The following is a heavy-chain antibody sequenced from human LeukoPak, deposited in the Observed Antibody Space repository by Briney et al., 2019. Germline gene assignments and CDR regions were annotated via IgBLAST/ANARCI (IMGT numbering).Heavy chain of an antibody. CDR3: TRRADDYGGNSAHWGFAFDY. V-gene: IGHV3-73*01. J-gene: IGHJ4*02. Sequence: GGSLKLSCAASGFTFSGSAMHWVRQASGKGLEWVGRIRSKANSYATAYAASVKGRFTISRDDSENTAYLQMNSLKTEDTAVYYCTRRADDYGGNSAHWGFAFDYWGQGTLVTVSS. CDR1: GFTFSGSA. CDR2: IRSKANSYAT. D-gene: IGHD4-23*01.